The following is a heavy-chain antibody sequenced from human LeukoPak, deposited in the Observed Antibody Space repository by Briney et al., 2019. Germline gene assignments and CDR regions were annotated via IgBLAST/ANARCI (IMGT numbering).Heavy chain of an antibody. CDR2: ISASGDTT. V-gene: IGHV3-23*01. D-gene: IGHD2-2*01. Sequence: GSLRLSCAASGFPFNNYAMSWVRQAPGKGLEWVSAISASGDTTYYADSVKGRFTISRDNSENTLFLQMNSLRAEDTAVYYCAKEPREYCSSTSCPNWFDSWGQGTLVTVSS. J-gene: IGHJ5*01. CDR1: GFPFNNYA. CDR3: AKEPREYCSSTSCPNWFDS.